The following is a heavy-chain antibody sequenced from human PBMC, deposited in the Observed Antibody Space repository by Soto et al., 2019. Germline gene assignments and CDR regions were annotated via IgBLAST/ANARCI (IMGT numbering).Heavy chain of an antibody. D-gene: IGHD3-16*01. J-gene: IGHJ4*02. CDR1: GASISNFY. V-gene: IGHV4-4*07. Sequence: SETLSLTCSVSGASISNFYWCWIRQSAGKGLEWIGRLYTRGTTDYNPSLKSRVTMSIDTSKNRVSLSLTSVTAADTAVYYCAKGGTYYDSWGQGIVVTVSS. CDR2: LYTRGTT. CDR3: AKGGTYYDS.